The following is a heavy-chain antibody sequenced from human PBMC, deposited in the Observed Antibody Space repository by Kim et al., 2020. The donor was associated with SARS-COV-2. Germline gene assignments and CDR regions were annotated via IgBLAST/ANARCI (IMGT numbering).Heavy chain of an antibody. J-gene: IGHJ2*01. Sequence: GGSLRLSCAASGFTFSSYTMSWVRQAPGKGLEWVSVISGGSVTTSYADSVKGRFTISRDNAKNTLYLQMNSLRAEDTAVYYCARLRGCAPFACGGR. D-gene: IGHD5-12*01. CDR2: ISGGSVTT. V-gene: IGHV3-23*01. CDR1: GFTFSSYT. CDR3: ARLRGCAPFAC.